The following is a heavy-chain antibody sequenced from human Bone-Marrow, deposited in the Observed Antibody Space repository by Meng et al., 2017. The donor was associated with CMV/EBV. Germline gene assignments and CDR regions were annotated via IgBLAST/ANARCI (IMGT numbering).Heavy chain of an antibody. CDR1: GGSISSSSYY. CDR2: IYYSGST. J-gene: IGHJ4*02. D-gene: IGHD4-11*01. Sequence: SETLSLTCTVSGGSISSSSYYWGWIRQPPGKGLEWIGSIYYSGSTYYNPSLKSRVTISVDTSKNQFSLKLSSVTAADTAVYYCARGGYSNYYFDYWGQGTLVTASS. CDR3: ARGGYSNYYFDY. V-gene: IGHV4-39*07.